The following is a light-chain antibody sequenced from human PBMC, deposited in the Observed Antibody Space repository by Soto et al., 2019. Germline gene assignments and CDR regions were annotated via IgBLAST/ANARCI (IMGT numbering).Light chain of an antibody. CDR2: DSS. Sequence: EIVLTQSPATLSLSPGERATLSCRASQTVGIYLAWYQQKPGQAPRLLIYDSSSSAAGIPARFSGSGSGTDFTLTISSLEPEDFAIYYCQHRSDWPWTFGQGTKVEI. CDR3: QHRSDWPWT. V-gene: IGKV3-11*01. J-gene: IGKJ1*01. CDR1: QTVGIY.